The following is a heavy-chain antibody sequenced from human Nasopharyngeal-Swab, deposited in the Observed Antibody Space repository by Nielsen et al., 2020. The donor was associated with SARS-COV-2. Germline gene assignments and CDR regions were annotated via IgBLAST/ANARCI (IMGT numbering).Heavy chain of an antibody. V-gene: IGHV3-7*03. J-gene: IGHJ2*01. D-gene: IGHD1-1*01. CDR2: IKQDGSEK. CDR3: ARPGGTTLNWNDPGWYFDL. Sequence: GESLKISCAASGFTFSSYWMSWVRQAPGKGLEWVANIKQDGSEKYYVDSVKGRFTISRDNAKNSLYLQMNSLRAEDTAVYYCARPGGTTLNWNDPGWYFDLWGRGTLVTVSS. CDR1: GFTFSSYW.